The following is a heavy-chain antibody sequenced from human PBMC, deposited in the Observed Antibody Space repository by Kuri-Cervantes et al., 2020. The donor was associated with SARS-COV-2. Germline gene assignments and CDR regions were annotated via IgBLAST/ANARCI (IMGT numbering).Heavy chain of an antibody. CDR3: AKETTGYYYYMDV. V-gene: IGHV3-23*01. CDR1: GFTFSSYW. J-gene: IGHJ6*03. D-gene: IGHD4-17*01. CDR2: ISGSGGST. Sequence: GGSLRLSCAASGFTFSSYWMHWVRQAPGKGLEWVSAISGSGGSTYYADSVKGRFTISRDNSKNTLYLQMNSLRAEDTAVYYCAKETTGYYYYMDVWGKGTTVTVSS.